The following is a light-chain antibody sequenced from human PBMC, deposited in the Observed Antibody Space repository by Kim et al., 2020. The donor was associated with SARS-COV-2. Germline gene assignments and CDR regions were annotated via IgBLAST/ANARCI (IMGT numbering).Light chain of an antibody. CDR1: QSVSSSY. Sequence: SPGERATLSCRASQSVSSSYLAWYQQKPGQAPGLLIYGASSRATGIPDRFSGSGSGTDFTLTISRLEPEDFAVYYCQQYGSSPRTFGQGTKVDIK. J-gene: IGKJ1*01. CDR3: QQYGSSPRT. CDR2: GAS. V-gene: IGKV3-20*01.